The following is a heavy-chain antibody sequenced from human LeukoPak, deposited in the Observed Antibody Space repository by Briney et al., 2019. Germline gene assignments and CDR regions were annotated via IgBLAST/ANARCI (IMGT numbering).Heavy chain of an antibody. CDR2: INPNSGGT. CDR1: GYTFTGYY. CDR3: ARHQIAPAALLDAFDI. V-gene: IGHV1-2*02. D-gene: IGHD2-2*01. Sequence: ASVKVSCKASGYTFTGYYMHWVRQAPGQGLEWMGWINPNSGGTNYAQKFQGRVTMTRDTSISTAYMELSRLRSDDTAVYYCARHQIAPAALLDAFDIWGQGTMVTVSS. J-gene: IGHJ3*02.